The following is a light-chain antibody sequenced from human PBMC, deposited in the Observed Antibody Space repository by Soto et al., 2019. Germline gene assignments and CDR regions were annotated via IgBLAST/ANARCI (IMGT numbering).Light chain of an antibody. Sequence: EIVLTQSPATLSLSPGERATLSCRASQSVSNYLAWYQQNPGQAPRLLIYDASNRATGIPARFSGSWSGTDFTLTISSREPEDFAVYYCQQRSNWPLLTFGGGTKVEIK. V-gene: IGKV3-11*01. J-gene: IGKJ4*01. CDR2: DAS. CDR3: QQRSNWPLLT. CDR1: QSVSNY.